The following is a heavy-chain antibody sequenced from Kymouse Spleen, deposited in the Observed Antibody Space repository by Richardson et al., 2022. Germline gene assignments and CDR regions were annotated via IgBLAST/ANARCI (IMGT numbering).Heavy chain of an antibody. J-gene: IGHJ6*02. CDR1: GFTFSSYA. D-gene: IGHD1-7*01. CDR2: ISGSGGST. Sequence: EVQLVESGGGLVQPGGSLRLSCAASGFTFSSYAMSWVRQAPGKGLEWVSAISGSGGSTYYADSVKGRFTISRDNSKNTLYLQMNSLRAEDTAVYYCAKDQELELRYYYYGMDVWGQGTTVTVSS. CDR3: AKDQELELRYYYYGMDV. V-gene: IGHV3-23*04.